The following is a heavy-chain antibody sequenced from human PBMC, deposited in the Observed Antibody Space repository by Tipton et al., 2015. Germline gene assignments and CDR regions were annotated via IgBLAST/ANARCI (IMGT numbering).Heavy chain of an antibody. CDR3: ARGGYTRIPIYYLGS. Sequence: TLSLTCTVSGGSVSSSSYYWSWIRQTPGKGLEWIAYIYHSGSTNYNPSLKSRVTISLDTSKNQFSLNLSSVTAADSAFYYCARGGYTRIPIYYLGSWGQGTLVTVSS. CDR2: IYHSGST. J-gene: IGHJ4*02. V-gene: IGHV4-61*01. CDR1: GGSVSSSSYY. D-gene: IGHD5-18*01.